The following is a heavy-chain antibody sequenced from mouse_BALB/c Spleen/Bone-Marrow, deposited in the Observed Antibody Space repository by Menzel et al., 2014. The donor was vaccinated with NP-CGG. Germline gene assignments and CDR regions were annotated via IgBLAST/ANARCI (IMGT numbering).Heavy chain of an antibody. CDR3: TMRLLTY. CDR1: GYSITSGYY. J-gene: IGHJ3*01. CDR2: INYDGSS. D-gene: IGHD2-3*01. V-gene: IGHV3-6*02. Sequence: ESGPGLVKPSQSLSLTCSVTGYSITSGYYWNWIRQFPGNKLEWMGYINYDGSSNYNPSLKNRISITRDTSKNQFFLKLNSVTSEDTATYYCTMRLLTYWGQGTLVTVSA.